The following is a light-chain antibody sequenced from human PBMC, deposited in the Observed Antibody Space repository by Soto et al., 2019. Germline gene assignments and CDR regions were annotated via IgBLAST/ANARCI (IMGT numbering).Light chain of an antibody. V-gene: IGLV1-51*02. CDR2: ENN. CDR1: NSNIGNTY. J-gene: IGLJ1*01. Sequence: QSVLTQPPSVSAAPGQKVTISCSGSNSNIGNTYVSWYQQLPGTAPKLPIYENNKRPSGIPDRFSGSKSGTSATLGITGLQTGDEADYYCGAWDSGLSGYVFGTGTKATVL. CDR3: GAWDSGLSGYV.